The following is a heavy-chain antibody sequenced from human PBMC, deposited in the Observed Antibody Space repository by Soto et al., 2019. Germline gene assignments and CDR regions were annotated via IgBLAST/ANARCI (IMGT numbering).Heavy chain of an antibody. J-gene: IGHJ4*02. CDR3: ARGRGGATGGRLDY. Sequence: QVQLVQSGAEVKKPGASVRVSCKASGYSFNSFDINWVRQASGQGLEWVGWMNLNTGDTVLVQNFHGRASMTRNTSLSTAFMEVSGLKVEDTAVYYCARGRGGATGGRLDYWGQGTPVIVSS. D-gene: IGHD2-8*02. CDR2: MNLNTGDT. V-gene: IGHV1-8*01. CDR1: GYSFNSFD.